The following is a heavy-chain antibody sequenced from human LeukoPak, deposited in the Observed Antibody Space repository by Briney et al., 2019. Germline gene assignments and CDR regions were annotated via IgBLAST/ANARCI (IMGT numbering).Heavy chain of an antibody. CDR2: INHSGST. D-gene: IGHD3-9*01. J-gene: IGHJ3*02. Sequence: NASETLSLTCAVYDGSFSGYYWSWIRQPPGKGLEWIGEINHSGSTNYNPSLKSRATISVDTSNNQFSLKRSSVTAADTAVYYCARDVYYDILTGYLAFDIWGQGTMVTVSS. CDR3: ARDVYYDILTGYLAFDI. CDR1: DGSFSGYY. V-gene: IGHV4-34*01.